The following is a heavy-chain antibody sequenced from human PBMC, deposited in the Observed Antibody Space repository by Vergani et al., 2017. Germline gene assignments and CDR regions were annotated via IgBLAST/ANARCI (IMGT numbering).Heavy chain of an antibody. Sequence: EVLLVESGGGLVQPGGSLRLSCAASGFTFSAYWMNWVRQAPGKGLEWVANIKQDGSEKYYVDSVKGRFTISRDNANNLVYLQMSSVRADDTAVYYCARQSRDVFCTNGVCPLGYWGQGALVTVSS. CDR3: ARQSRDVFCTNGVCPLGY. V-gene: IGHV3-7*01. CDR1: GFTFSAYW. J-gene: IGHJ4*02. D-gene: IGHD2-8*01. CDR2: IKQDGSEK.